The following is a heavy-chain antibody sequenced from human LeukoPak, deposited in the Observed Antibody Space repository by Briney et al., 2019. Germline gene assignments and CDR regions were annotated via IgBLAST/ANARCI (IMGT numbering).Heavy chain of an antibody. Sequence: SDTLSLTCTVSGGSISSSSYYWGWIRQPPGKGLEWIGSIYYSGSTYYNPSLKSRVTISVDKSKNQFSLKLSSVTAADTAVYYCARGLGAAEDYWGQGTLVTVSS. J-gene: IGHJ4*02. D-gene: IGHD6-13*01. CDR3: ARGLGAAEDY. CDR2: IYYSGST. V-gene: IGHV4-39*07. CDR1: GGSISSSSYY.